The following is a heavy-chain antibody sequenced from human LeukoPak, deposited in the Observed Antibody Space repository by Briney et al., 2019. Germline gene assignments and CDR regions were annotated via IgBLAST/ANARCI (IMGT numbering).Heavy chain of an antibody. CDR1: GGSISSGGYY. J-gene: IGHJ6*02. Sequence: SQTLSLTCTVSGGSISSGGYYWSWLRQHPGKGLEWIGYIYYSGSTYYNPSLKSRVTISVDTSKNQFSLKLSSVTAADTAVYYCATEKKAIVVVPAAKVGGMDVWGQGTTVTVSS. CDR3: ATEKKAIVVVPAAKVGGMDV. V-gene: IGHV4-31*03. CDR2: IYYSGST. D-gene: IGHD2-2*01.